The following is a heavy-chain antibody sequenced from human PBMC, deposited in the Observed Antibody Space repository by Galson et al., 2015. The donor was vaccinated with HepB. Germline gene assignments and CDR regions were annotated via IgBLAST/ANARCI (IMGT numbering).Heavy chain of an antibody. CDR3: ARAPGYCSSTSCYRGGAFDI. D-gene: IGHD2-2*02. CDR1: GGTFSSYA. Sequence: SVKVSCKASGGTFSSYAISWVRQAPGQGLEWMGGIIPIFGTANYAQKFQGGVTITADESTSTAYMELSSLRSEDTAVYYCARAPGYCSSTSCYRGGAFDIWGQGTMVTVSS. CDR2: IIPIFGTA. V-gene: IGHV1-69*13. J-gene: IGHJ3*02.